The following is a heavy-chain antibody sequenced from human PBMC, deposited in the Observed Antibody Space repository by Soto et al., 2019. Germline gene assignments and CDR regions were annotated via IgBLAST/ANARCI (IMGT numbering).Heavy chain of an antibody. D-gene: IGHD5-18*01. Sequence: QVQLQESGPGLVKPSETLSLTCTVSGGSISSYYWSWIRQPPGKGLEWIGYIYYSGSTNYNPSLKSRVTISVDTSKNQFSLKLSAVTAAGTAVYYCARGGERSWIQLWSWGQGPLVTVSS. J-gene: IGHJ5*02. CDR3: ARGGERSWIQLWS. V-gene: IGHV4-59*08. CDR2: IYYSGST. CDR1: GGSISSYY.